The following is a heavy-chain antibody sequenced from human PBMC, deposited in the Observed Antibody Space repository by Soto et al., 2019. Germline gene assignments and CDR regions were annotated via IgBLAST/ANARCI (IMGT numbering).Heavy chain of an antibody. V-gene: IGHV1-2*02. CDR2: IDPKSGGT. J-gene: IGHJ4*02. CDR1: GPTFIAYY. CDR3: ARVSVDVPE. D-gene: IGHD5-12*01. Sequence: QLVQSGAEVKKPGASVKVSCKTSGPTFIAYYIHWVRQAPGQGLEWMGWIDPKSGGTTYEQKFLGRVTTTRDASINTAYMDLNRLTSDDTAVYYCARVSVDVPEWGQGTLLTVSS.